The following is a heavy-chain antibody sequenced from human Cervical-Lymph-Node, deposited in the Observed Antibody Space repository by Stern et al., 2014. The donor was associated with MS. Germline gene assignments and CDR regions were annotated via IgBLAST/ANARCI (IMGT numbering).Heavy chain of an antibody. Sequence: VQLVESGPGLVKPSETLSLTCIVSGGSMTSYHWGWIRQPPGKGLEWIGTVYFSGSTYYNPSLKNRVTISAHNKQFSLQLNSVTAADTAVYYCARQGYCSGATCYYWYFDLWGRGTLVTVSS. J-gene: IGHJ2*01. D-gene: IGHD2-15*01. CDR3: ARQGYCSGATCYYWYFDL. CDR2: VYFSGST. V-gene: IGHV4-39*01. CDR1: GGSMTSYH.